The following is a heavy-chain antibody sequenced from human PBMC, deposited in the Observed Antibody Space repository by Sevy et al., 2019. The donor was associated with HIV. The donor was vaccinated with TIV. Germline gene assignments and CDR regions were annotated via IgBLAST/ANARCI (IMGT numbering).Heavy chain of an antibody. CDR3: ATVGLRYYSGSSSYQGDWFDP. CDR1: GYTLTKLS. V-gene: IGHV1-24*01. Sequence: ASVKVPCKVSGYTLTKLSIHWVRQAPGKGLEWMGDFDSQDGETIYSQRFQGRVTMTVDTPTDTAYMDLSSLTSEDTAVYYCATVGLRYYSGSSSYQGDWFDPWGQGTLVTVSS. CDR2: FDSQDGET. J-gene: IGHJ5*02. D-gene: IGHD2-15*01.